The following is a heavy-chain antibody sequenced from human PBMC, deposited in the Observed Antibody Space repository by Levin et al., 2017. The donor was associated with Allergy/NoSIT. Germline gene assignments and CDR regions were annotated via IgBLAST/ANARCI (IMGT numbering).Heavy chain of an antibody. Sequence: GESLKISCAASGFTFNNYAMSWVRQAPGKGLEWVSAIINSGVGTYYADSVKGRFTISRDNSKNTMYLQMNSLRAADTAVYFCAKDAIRGSDQPYYFDYWGQGTLVTASS. CDR3: AKDAIRGSDQPYYFDY. J-gene: IGHJ4*02. V-gene: IGHV3-23*01. D-gene: IGHD6-19*01. CDR2: IINSGVGT. CDR1: GFTFNNYA.